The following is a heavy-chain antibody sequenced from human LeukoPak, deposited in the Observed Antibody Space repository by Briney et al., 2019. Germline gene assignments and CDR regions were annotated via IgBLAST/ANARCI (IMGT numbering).Heavy chain of an antibody. CDR2: IYYSGST. CDR3: AREISYCSSTSCYTGGNWFDP. D-gene: IGHD2-2*02. J-gene: IGHJ5*02. CDR1: GGPISSRY. V-gene: IGHV4-59*11. Sequence: SEPLSLTCTVSGGPISSRYWSWIRQPPGKGLEGFGYIYYSGSTNYNPSLKSRVTISVDTSKNQFSLKLSSVTAADTAVYYCAREISYCSSTSCYTGGNWFDPWGQGTLVTVSS.